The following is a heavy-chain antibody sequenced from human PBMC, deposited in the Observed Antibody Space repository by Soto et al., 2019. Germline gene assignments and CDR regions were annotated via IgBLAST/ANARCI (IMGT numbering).Heavy chain of an antibody. V-gene: IGHV3-23*01. CDR3: AKGRAITVVGVITPFDS. CDR1: GFNFSNYA. CDR2: ISGNSGTT. Sequence: EVQLLESGGDFKQPGGSLRLSCEGSGFNFSNYALNWVRQAPGKRLEWVSVISGNSGTTYYAASVKGRFTISRDNSKKTLYLQMNSLRADDTAVYYCAKGRAITVVGVITPFDSWGQGTLVTVSS. D-gene: IGHD3-3*01. J-gene: IGHJ4*02.